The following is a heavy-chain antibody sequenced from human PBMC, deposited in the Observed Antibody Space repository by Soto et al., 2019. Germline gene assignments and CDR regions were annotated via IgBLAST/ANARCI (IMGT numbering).Heavy chain of an antibody. V-gene: IGHV1-69*02. J-gene: IGHJ1*01. D-gene: IGHD2-15*01. CDR2: IIPILGIA. CDR3: ARAGYCSGGSCYWDFQH. CDR1: GGTFSSYT. Sequence: SVKVSCKASGGTFSSYTISWVRQAPGQGLEWMGRIIPILGIANYAQKFQGRVTITADESTSTAHMELSSLRSEDTAVYYCARAGYCSGGSCYWDFQHWGQGTLVTVSS.